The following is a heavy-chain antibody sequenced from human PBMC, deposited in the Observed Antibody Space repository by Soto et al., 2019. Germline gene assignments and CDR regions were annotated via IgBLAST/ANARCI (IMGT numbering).Heavy chain of an antibody. D-gene: IGHD6-6*01. CDR3: ARGSSIAGLYYGMDV. V-gene: IGHV4-31*01. J-gene: IGHJ6*02. Sequence: QVQLQESGPGLVKPSQTLSLTCTVSGGSISSGGYYWTWIRQHPGKGLEWIGYNYYSGITYYNPSPKSQVTISLDTSKNQFSLKLSSVTAADTAVYYCARGSSIAGLYYGMDVWGQGTTVTVSS. CDR2: NYYSGIT. CDR1: GGSISSGGYY.